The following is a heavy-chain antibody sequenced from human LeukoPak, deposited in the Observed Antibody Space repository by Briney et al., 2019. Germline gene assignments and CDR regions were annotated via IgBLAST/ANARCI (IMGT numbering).Heavy chain of an antibody. V-gene: IGHV1-8*01. CDR1: RYTFTSYD. Sequence: GASVKVSCKASRYTFTSYDINWVRQATGQGLEWMGWMNPNSGNTGYAQKFQGRVTMTRNTSISTAYMELSSLRSEDTAVYYCARGSWITIFGVVTEYFQHWGQGTLVTVSS. D-gene: IGHD3-3*01. J-gene: IGHJ1*01. CDR2: MNPNSGNT. CDR3: ARGSWITIFGVVTEYFQH.